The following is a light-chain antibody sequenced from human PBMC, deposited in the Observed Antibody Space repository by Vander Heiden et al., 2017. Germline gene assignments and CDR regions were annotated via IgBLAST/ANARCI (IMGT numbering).Light chain of an antibody. CDR2: DTS. Sequence: QAVVTQQPSLTVSPAGTAIPISGSSTGAVTSGHYPYWFQQNPGHAPRTLINDTSNRLSWTPARFSGSLLGGKAALTLSGAQPEDEAEYYCLHFYSDPSVFGGGTQLTVL. CDR3: LHFYSDPSV. J-gene: IGLJ7*01. CDR1: TGAVTSGHY. V-gene: IGLV7-46*01.